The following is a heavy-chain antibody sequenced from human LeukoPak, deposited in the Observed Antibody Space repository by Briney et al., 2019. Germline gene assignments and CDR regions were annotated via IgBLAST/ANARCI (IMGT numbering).Heavy chain of an antibody. V-gene: IGHV3-49*04. J-gene: IGHJ4*02. CDR2: IRSKAYGGTT. Sequence: GGSLRLSCTASGFTFGDYAMSWVRQAPGKGREWGGFIRSKAYGGTTEYAASVKGRFTISRDDSKSIACLQMNSLKTEDTAVYYCTRHRESGYSGYDYHPLDYWGQGTLVTVSS. D-gene: IGHD5-12*01. CDR3: TRHRESGYSGYDYHPLDY. CDR1: GFTFGDYA.